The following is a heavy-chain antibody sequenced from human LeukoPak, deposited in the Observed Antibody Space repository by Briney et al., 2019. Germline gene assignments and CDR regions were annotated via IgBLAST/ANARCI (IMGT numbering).Heavy chain of an antibody. D-gene: IGHD5-18*01. CDR3: AKRGVRGYSYGINWFDP. V-gene: IGHV1-2*02. J-gene: IGHJ5*02. Sequence: GASVKVSCKASGYTFTGSYMHWVRQAPGQGLEWMGWINPNSGGTNYAQKFQGRVTMTRDTSISTAYMELSRLRSDDTAVYYCAKRGVRGYSYGINWFDPWGQGILVTVSS. CDR2: INPNSGGT. CDR1: GYTFTGSY.